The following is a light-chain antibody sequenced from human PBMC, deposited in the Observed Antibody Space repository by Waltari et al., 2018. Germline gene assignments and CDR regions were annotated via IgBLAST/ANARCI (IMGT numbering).Light chain of an antibody. CDR2: STS. V-gene: IGKV1-39*01. CDR3: QQSYTKPQT. Sequence: DIEMTQSPSSLSASVGARVTITCRASESVSRYLNWYRQKAGEAPNLVIYSTSTLHTGVPSRFSGSGSGTDFTLTINNLQPEDFATYYCQQSYTKPQTFGQGTKVEV. CDR1: ESVSRY. J-gene: IGKJ1*01.